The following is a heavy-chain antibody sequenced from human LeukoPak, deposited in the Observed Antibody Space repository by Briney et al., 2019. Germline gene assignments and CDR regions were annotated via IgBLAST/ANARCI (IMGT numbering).Heavy chain of an antibody. CDR3: ATRSPAANYYYGMDV. D-gene: IGHD2-2*01. J-gene: IGHJ6*04. Sequence: ASVKVSCKASGGTFSSYAISWVRQAPGQGLEWMGGIIPIFGTANYAQKFQGRVTITADKSTSTAYMELSSLRSEDTAVYYCATRSPAANYYYGMDVWGKGTTVTVSS. V-gene: IGHV1-69*06. CDR1: GGTFSSYA. CDR2: IIPIFGTA.